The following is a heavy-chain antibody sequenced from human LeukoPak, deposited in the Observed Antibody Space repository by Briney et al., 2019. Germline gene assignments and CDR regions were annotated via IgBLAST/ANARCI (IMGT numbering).Heavy chain of an antibody. CDR2: ISYDGSYE. CDR3: ARASLRAFDY. Sequence: GRSLRLSCAASGFTFNSYAMHWVRQAPGKGLEWVAVISYDGSYESYADSVKGRFTISRDNSKNTLYLQMNSLRAEDTAVYYCARASLRAFDYWGQGTLVTVSS. CDR1: GFTFNSYA. J-gene: IGHJ4*02. D-gene: IGHD4-17*01. V-gene: IGHV3-30*04.